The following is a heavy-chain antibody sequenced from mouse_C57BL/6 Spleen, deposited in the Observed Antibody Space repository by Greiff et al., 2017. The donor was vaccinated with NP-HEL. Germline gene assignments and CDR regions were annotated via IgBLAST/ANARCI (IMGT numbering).Heavy chain of an antibody. Sequence: QVQLKQPGAELVMPGASVKLSCKASGYTFTSYWMHWVKQRPGQGLEWIGEIDPSDSYTNYNQKFKGKSTLTVDKSSSTAYMQLSSLTSEDSAVYYCARHDYYAMDYWGQGTSVTVSS. CDR1: GYTFTSYW. V-gene: IGHV1-69*01. CDR2: IDPSDSYT. J-gene: IGHJ4*01. CDR3: ARHDYYAMDY.